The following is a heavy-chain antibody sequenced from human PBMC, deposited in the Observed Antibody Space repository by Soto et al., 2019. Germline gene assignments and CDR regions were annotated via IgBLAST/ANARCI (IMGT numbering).Heavy chain of an antibody. CDR2: IKPDGTEK. J-gene: IGHJ4*02. D-gene: IGHD4-17*01. V-gene: IGHV3-7*05. CDR3: AKGGLRDFDF. Sequence: EVQLVESGGGLVQPGGSLTLSCAASGFTLSRYWMNWVRQAPGKGLEWVATIKPDGTEKSYVDSVKDRFTISRDNAKNSLYLQMNSLRAEDTAVYSCAKGGLRDFDFWGQGALVTVSS. CDR1: GFTLSRYW.